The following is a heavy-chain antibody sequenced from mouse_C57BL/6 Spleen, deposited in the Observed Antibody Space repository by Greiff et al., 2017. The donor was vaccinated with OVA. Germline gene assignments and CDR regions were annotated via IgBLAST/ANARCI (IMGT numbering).Heavy chain of an antibody. D-gene: IGHD1-1*01. CDR2: IDPETGGT. J-gene: IGHJ1*03. CDR1: GYTFTDYE. V-gene: IGHV1-15*01. Sequence: QVQLQQSGAELVRPGASVTLSCKASGYTFTDYEMHWVKQTPVHGLEWIGAIDPETGGTAYNQKFKGKAILTADKSSSTAYMELRSLTSEDSAVYYCTRRDGSSSYWYFDVWGTGTTVTVSS. CDR3: TRRDGSSSYWYFDV.